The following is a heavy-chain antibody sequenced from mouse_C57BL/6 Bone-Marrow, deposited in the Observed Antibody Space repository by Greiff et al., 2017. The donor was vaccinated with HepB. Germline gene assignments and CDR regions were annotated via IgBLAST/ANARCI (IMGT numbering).Heavy chain of an antibody. CDR2: IYPGSGNT. J-gene: IGHJ2*01. V-gene: IGHV1-76*01. D-gene: IGHD2-4*01. Sequence: VQLQQSGAELVRPGASVKLSCKASGYTFTDYYINWVKQRPGQGLEWIARIYPGSGNTYYNEKFKGKATLTAEKSSSTAYMQLSSLTSEDSAVYFCARLENYDYDDPYFDYWGQGTTLTVSS. CDR1: GYTFTDYY. CDR3: ARLENYDYDDPYFDY.